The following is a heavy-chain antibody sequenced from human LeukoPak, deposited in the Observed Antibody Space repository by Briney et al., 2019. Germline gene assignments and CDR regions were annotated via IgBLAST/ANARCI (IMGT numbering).Heavy chain of an antibody. CDR1: GYSFTSYY. D-gene: IGHD6-19*01. V-gene: IGHV1-46*01. CDR2: INPSGGST. CDR3: ARALGLVPPFRYYYYMDV. J-gene: IGHJ6*03. Sequence: GASVTVSCKASGYSFTSYYIHWVRQAPGQGLEWMGIINPSGGSTSYAQKFQGRVTMTRDMSTSTVYMELSSLRSEDTAVYYCARALGLVPPFRYYYYMDVWGKGTTVTVSS.